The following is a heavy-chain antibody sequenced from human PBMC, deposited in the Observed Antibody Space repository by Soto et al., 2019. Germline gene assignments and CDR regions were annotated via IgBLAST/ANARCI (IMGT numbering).Heavy chain of an antibody. CDR1: GDSISNSDYY. V-gene: IGHV4-30-4*01. Sequence: SETLSLTCTVSGDSISNSDYYWNWIRQSPGKGLEWIASIDYSGSTYYNPSLQSRVVISADTSKNLFSLKLRSVTAADTALYFCARDGTYYYGFDVWGQGTTVPVS. J-gene: IGHJ6*02. CDR2: IDYSGST. CDR3: ARDGTYYYGFDV.